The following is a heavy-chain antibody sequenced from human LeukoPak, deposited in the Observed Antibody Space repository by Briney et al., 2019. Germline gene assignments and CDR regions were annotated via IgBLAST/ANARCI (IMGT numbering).Heavy chain of an antibody. CDR2: ISGSGGST. Sequence: GGSLRLSCAASGFTFSSYAMSWVRQAPGKGLEWVSSISGSGGSTYYSDSVKGRFTISRDTSKNALYLQLNSLRAEDTAVYYCAKDRSSGWYDAFDIWGQWTMVIVSS. D-gene: IGHD6-19*01. CDR1: GFTFSSYA. J-gene: IGHJ3*02. V-gene: IGHV3-23*01. CDR3: AKDRSSGWYDAFDI.